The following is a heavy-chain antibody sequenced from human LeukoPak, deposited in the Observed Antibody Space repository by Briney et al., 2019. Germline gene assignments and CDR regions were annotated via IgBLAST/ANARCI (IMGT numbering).Heavy chain of an antibody. J-gene: IGHJ4*02. CDR3: ARSTGGFGYSYAIDF. CDR1: GGTFSSYA. Sequence: ASVKVSCKASGGTFSSYAISWVRQAPGQGLEWMGGIIPIFGTANYAQKFQGRVTITTDETTSTAYMELSSLRSEDTAVYSCARSTGGFGYSYAIDFWGQGTLVTVSS. CDR2: IIPIFGTA. V-gene: IGHV1-69*05. D-gene: IGHD5-18*01.